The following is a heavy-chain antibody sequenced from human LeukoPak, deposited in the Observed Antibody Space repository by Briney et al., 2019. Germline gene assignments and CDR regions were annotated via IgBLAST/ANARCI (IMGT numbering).Heavy chain of an antibody. V-gene: IGHV4-39*01. CDR1: GGSVSNSLNY. Sequence: SETLSLTCTVSGGSVSNSLNYWGWIRQPPGKGLEWIGNTFYTGSTYSNPTLKSRVTMSVDTSKNQFSLKLSSVTAADTAVYYCARLSKGRYFDYIFDYWGQGTLLTVSS. J-gene: IGHJ4*02. CDR2: TFYTGST. D-gene: IGHD3-9*01. CDR3: ARLSKGRYFDYIFDY.